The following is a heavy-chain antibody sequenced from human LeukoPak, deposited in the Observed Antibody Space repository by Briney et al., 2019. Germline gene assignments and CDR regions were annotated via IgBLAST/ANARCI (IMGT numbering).Heavy chain of an antibody. Sequence: SVKVSCQASGGTFGSYAISWVRQAPGQGLEWMGGIIPIFGTANYAQKFQGRVTITTDESTSTADMELSSLRSEDTAVYYCARRTGTNPRREWFDPWGQGTLVTVSS. V-gene: IGHV1-69*05. CDR1: GGTFGSYA. CDR2: IIPIFGTA. D-gene: IGHD1/OR15-1a*01. J-gene: IGHJ5*02. CDR3: ARRTGTNPRREWFDP.